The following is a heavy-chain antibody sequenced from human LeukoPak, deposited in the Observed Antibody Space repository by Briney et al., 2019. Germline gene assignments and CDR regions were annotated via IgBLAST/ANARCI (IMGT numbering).Heavy chain of an antibody. V-gene: IGHV1-2*02. Sequence: ASVKVSCKASGYTFTGYYMHWVRQAPGQGLEWMGWINPNSGGTNYAQKFQGRVTMTRDTSISTAYMELSRLRSDDTAVCYCARAYDGSSWYYFDYWGQGTLVTVSS. CDR2: INPNSGGT. D-gene: IGHD6-13*01. J-gene: IGHJ4*02. CDR1: GYTFTGYY. CDR3: ARAYDGSSWYYFDY.